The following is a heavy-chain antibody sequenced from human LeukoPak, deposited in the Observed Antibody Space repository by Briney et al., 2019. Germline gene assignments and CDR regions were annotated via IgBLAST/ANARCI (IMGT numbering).Heavy chain of an antibody. Sequence: TGGSLRLSCAASGFNFADSAMSWVRQTPRKGLEWVSLISFNGRNTYYGDSVKGRFTISRDNSKDTVYLQMNSLRAEDTAIFYCARDIELSPWGPGTVVTVSS. CDR2: ISFNGRNT. J-gene: IGHJ3*01. D-gene: IGHD5-12*01. CDR3: ARDIELSP. V-gene: IGHV3-23*01. CDR1: GFNFADSA.